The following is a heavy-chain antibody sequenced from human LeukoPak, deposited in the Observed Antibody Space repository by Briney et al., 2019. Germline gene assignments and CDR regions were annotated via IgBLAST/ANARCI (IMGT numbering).Heavy chain of an antibody. CDR3: ARSMQWLVPWVGY. D-gene: IGHD6-19*01. Sequence: GGSLRLSCAASRFTFSSYSMNWVRQAPGKGLEWVSSISSTSSYINYADSVKGRFTISRDNAKNSLYLQMNSLRAEDTAVYYCARSMQWLVPWVGYWGQGTLVTVSS. CDR2: ISSTSSYI. CDR1: RFTFSSYS. V-gene: IGHV3-21*01. J-gene: IGHJ4*02.